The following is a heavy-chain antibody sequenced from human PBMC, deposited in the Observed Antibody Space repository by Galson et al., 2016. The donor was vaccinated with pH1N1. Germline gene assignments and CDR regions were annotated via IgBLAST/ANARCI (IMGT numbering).Heavy chain of an antibody. Sequence: LSLTCTVSGGSISSGGYYWSWIRQHPGKGLEWIGYIYYSGSTYYNPSLKSRVTISVDTYKNRFSLKLSSVSAEDTAVYYCARGRVVPAAIGLGFNDYWGQGTLVTVSS. CDR3: ARGRVVPAAIGLGFNDY. CDR1: GGSISSGGYY. V-gene: IGHV4-31*03. CDR2: IYYSGST. D-gene: IGHD2-2*01. J-gene: IGHJ4*02.